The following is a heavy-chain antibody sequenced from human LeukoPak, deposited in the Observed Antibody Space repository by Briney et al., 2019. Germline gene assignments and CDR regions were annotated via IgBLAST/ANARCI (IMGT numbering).Heavy chain of an antibody. CDR2: INLDGSET. D-gene: IGHD4-11*01. J-gene: IGHJ4*02. CDR3: ARGYSDWLR. CDR1: GFTFSKYW. V-gene: IGHV3-7*01. Sequence: GRSLRLSCAASGFTFSKYWMTWVRHGPGEGLEWLANINLDGSETHFVDSVKGRFTISRDNAKNSLSLQMSGLRVENTAVYYCARGYSDWLRWGQGTQVTVSS.